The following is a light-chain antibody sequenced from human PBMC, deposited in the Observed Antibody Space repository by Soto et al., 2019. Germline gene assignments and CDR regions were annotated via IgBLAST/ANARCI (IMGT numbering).Light chain of an antibody. CDR3: QQYNGYWT. Sequence: DIQMTQSPSTLSASVGDRVTITCRASQSISGSLAWYQQKPGKAPTLLLYEASNLKSGVPSRFSGSGSGTEYTLTISSLQPDDSASYYCQQYNGYWTFGQGTRVEIK. J-gene: IGKJ1*01. CDR2: EAS. CDR1: QSISGS. V-gene: IGKV1-5*03.